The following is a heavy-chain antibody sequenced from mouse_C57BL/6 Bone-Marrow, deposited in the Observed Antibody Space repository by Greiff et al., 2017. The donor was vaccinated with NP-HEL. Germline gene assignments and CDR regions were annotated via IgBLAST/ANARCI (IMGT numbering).Heavy chain of an antibody. V-gene: IGHV7-3*01. D-gene: IGHD1-1*01. CDR3: ARYKDITTVVAIRYWYFDV. CDR1: GFTFTDYY. Sequence: EVQRVESGGGLVQPGGSLSLSCAASGFTFTDYYMSWVRQPPGKALEWLGFIRNKANGYTTEYSASVKGRFTISRDNYQSILYLQMNALRAEDSATYYCARYKDITTVVAIRYWYFDVWGTGTTVTVSS. CDR2: IRNKANGYTT. J-gene: IGHJ1*03.